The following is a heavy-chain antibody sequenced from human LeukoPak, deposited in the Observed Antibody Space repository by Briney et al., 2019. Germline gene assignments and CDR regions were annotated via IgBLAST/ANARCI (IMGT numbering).Heavy chain of an antibody. CDR2: IKEDGSDK. CDR1: GFTFSRSW. Sequence: GGSLRLSCTASGFTFSRSWMHWVRQAPGKGLEWVADIKEDGSDKYYGDSVKGRFTISRDNAKNSVYLQMNSPSPEDTAIYFCATLAFDSWGRGTLVTVSS. CDR3: ATLAFDS. J-gene: IGHJ4*02. D-gene: IGHD3-3*02. V-gene: IGHV3-7*01.